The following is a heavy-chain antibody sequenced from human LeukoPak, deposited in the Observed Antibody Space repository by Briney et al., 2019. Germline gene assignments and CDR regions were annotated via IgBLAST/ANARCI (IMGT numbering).Heavy chain of an antibody. CDR1: GGSFSGYY. J-gene: IGHJ5*02. CDR3: ARHGLIAARRWFDP. D-gene: IGHD6-6*01. CDR2: INHSEST. Sequence: SETLSLTCAVYGGSFSGYYWSWIRQPPGKGLEWIGEINHSESTNYNPSLKSRVTISVDTSKNQFSLKLSSVTAADTAVYYCARHGLIAARRWFDPWGQGTLVTVSS. V-gene: IGHV4-34*01.